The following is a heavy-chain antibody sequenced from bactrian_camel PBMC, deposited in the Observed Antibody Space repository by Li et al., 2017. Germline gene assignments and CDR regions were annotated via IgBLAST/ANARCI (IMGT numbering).Heavy chain of an antibody. V-gene: IGHV3S6*01. J-gene: IGHJ4*01. Sequence: HVQLVESGGGLVQPGESLRLSCVASGITFSRHDMSWVRQAPGREVEWVAGITSLPSLFRAASYADSEKGRFTISRDNAKDTLYLQMSSLEPEDTATYYCGTNKYCRGSACCNTDFSHWGQGTQVTVS. CDR3: GTNKYCRGSACCNTDFSH. CDR2: ITSLPSLFRAA. CDR1: GITFSRHD. D-gene: IGHD2*01.